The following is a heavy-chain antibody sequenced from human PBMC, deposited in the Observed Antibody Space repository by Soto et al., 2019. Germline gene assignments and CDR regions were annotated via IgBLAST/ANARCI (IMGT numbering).Heavy chain of an antibody. CDR3: ARVVISGSYRDY. D-gene: IGHD1-26*01. V-gene: IGHV3-48*01. Sequence: EVQLVESGGGLVQPGGSLRLSCAASGFTFSSYSMNWVRQAPGKGLEWVSYISSISSTIYYADSVKGRFTISRDNAKNSLYLQMNSLRAEDTAVYYCARVVISGSYRDYWGQGTLVTLSS. CDR2: ISSISSTI. J-gene: IGHJ4*02. CDR1: GFTFSSYS.